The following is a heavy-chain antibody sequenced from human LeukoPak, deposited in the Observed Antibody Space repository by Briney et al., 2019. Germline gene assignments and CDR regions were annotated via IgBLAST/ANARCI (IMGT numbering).Heavy chain of an antibody. Sequence: ASVKVSCKASGYTFTSYGISWVRQATGQGLEWMGWISAYNGNTNYAQKLQGRVTMTTDTSTSTAYMELRSLRSDDTAVYYCARQTYSSGWSAEYFQHWGQGTLVTVSS. V-gene: IGHV1-18*01. J-gene: IGHJ1*01. CDR3: ARQTYSSGWSAEYFQH. CDR1: GYTFTSYG. CDR2: ISAYNGNT. D-gene: IGHD6-19*01.